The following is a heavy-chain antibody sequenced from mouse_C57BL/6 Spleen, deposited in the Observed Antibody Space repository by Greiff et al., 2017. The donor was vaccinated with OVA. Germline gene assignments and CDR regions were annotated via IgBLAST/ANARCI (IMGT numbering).Heavy chain of an antibody. D-gene: IGHD2-3*01. Sequence: QVTLKVSGPGILQSSQPLSLTCSFSGFSLSTSGMGVSWIRQPSGKGLEWLAHIYWDDDKRYNPSLKSRLTISKDTSRNQVFLKITSVDTADTATYYCARSRSIYDGYYIYWYFDVWGTGTTVTVSS. V-gene: IGHV8-12*01. CDR1: GFSLSTSGMG. CDR3: ARSRSIYDGYYIYWYFDV. CDR2: IYWDDDK. J-gene: IGHJ1*03.